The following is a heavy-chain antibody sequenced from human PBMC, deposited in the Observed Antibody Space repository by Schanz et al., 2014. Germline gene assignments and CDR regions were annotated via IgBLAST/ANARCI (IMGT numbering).Heavy chain of an antibody. Sequence: VQLEQSGAEVKKPGSSVKVSCKASGGTFSSFGINWVRQAPGQGLEWMGWINAANGNTRYSQKFQGRVTITRDTSASTAYMELSSLRFDDTAVYYCTRGGYSYALSAFDIWGQGTMVTVSS. V-gene: IGHV1-3*01. CDR3: TRGGYSYALSAFDI. CDR1: GGTFSSFG. CDR2: INAANGNT. J-gene: IGHJ3*02. D-gene: IGHD5-18*01.